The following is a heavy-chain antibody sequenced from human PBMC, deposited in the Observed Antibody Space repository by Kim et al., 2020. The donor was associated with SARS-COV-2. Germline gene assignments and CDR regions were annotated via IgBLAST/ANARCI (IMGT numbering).Heavy chain of an antibody. J-gene: IGHJ4*02. D-gene: IGHD6-19*01. CDR3: ARDWSIAVACY. CDR1: GGTFSSYA. Sequence: SVKVSCKASGGTFSSYAISWVRQAPGQGLEWMGRIIPILGIANYAQKFQGRVTITADKSTSTAYMELSSLRSEDTAVYYCARDWSIAVACYWGQGTLVTVSS. V-gene: IGHV1-69*04. CDR2: IIPILGIA.